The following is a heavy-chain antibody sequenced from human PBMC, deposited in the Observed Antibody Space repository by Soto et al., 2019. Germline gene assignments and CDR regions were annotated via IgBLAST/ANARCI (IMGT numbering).Heavy chain of an antibody. Sequence: AVKVSCKASGCTFTSSSVQWVGQARGQRLEWIGCVVVGSSNTNYAQKFQERVTITRDMTTSTAYMELSSLGSEDMAVYYCAGKRSRNYFDYWGQGTLVTVSS. V-gene: IGHV1-58*01. CDR1: GCTFTSSS. CDR3: AGKRSRNYFDY. J-gene: IGHJ4*02. CDR2: VVVGSSNT. D-gene: IGHD1-1*01.